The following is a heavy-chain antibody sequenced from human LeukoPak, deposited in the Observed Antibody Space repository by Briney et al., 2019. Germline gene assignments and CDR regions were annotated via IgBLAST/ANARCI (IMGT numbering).Heavy chain of an antibody. J-gene: IGHJ4*02. CDR1: GFTFSSYW. Sequence: GGSLRLSCAASGFTFSSYWMSWVRQAPGKGLGWVANIKQDGSEKYYVDSVKGRFTISRDNAKNSLYLQMNSLRAEDTAVYYCASSRYGDFGDYWGQGTLVTVSS. D-gene: IGHD4-17*01. CDR3: ASSRYGDFGDY. CDR2: IKQDGSEK. V-gene: IGHV3-7*01.